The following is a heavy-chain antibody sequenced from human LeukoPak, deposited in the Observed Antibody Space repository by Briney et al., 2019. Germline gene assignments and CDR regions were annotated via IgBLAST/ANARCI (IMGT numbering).Heavy chain of an antibody. V-gene: IGHV3-21*01. D-gene: IGHD3-22*01. CDR1: GFTFSNYY. J-gene: IGHJ5*02. CDR3: ARDVYYYDSSGFDP. CDR2: ISGSSSYI. Sequence: PGGSLRLSCAASGFTFSNYYMNWVRQAPGKGLEWVSSISGSSSYIYYADSVKGRFTISRDNAKNSLYLQMNSLRAEDTAVYYCARDVYYYDSSGFDPWGQGTLSPSPQ.